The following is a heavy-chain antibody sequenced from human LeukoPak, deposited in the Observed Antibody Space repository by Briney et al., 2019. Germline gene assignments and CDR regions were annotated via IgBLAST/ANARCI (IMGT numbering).Heavy chain of an antibody. CDR3: ARGGGRGYSNPPEGYY. D-gene: IGHD4-11*01. CDR1: GGSISSGSYY. Sequence: SETLSLTCTVSGGSISSGSYYWSWIRQPAGKGLEWIGRIYTSGSTNYNPSLKSRVTISVDTSKNQFSLKLSSVTAADTAVYYCARGGGRGYSNPPEGYYWGQGTLVTVSS. V-gene: IGHV4-61*02. CDR2: IYTSGST. J-gene: IGHJ4*02.